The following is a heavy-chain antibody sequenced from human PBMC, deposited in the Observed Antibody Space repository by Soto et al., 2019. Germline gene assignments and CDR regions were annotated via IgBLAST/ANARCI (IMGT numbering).Heavy chain of an antibody. CDR1: GYSFTSYW. CDR3: ARLMPNYIAASDY. Sequence: GESLKIACNGSGYSFTSYWISWVRQMPGKGLEWMGRIDPSDSYTNYSPSFQGHVTISADKSISTAYLQWSSLKASDTAMYYCARLMPNYIAASDYWGQGTLVTVSS. D-gene: IGHD6-6*01. V-gene: IGHV5-10-1*01. J-gene: IGHJ4*02. CDR2: IDPSDSYT.